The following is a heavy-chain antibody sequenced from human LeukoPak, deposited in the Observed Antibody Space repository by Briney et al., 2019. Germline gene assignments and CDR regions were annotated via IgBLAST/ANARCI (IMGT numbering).Heavy chain of an antibody. Sequence: SETLSLTCTVSGGSLRRTGYCWGWIRQPPGKGLEWIGSIYHNGSTCNNPSLKSRVILSVDTSKDQFSLKLSSVTAADTAVYYCARHVGHDFWSGYRSVDPWGQGTLVTVSS. CDR3: ARHVGHDFWSGYRSVDP. J-gene: IGHJ5*02. D-gene: IGHD3-3*01. CDR1: GGSLRRTGYC. V-gene: IGHV4-39*01. CDR2: IYHNGST.